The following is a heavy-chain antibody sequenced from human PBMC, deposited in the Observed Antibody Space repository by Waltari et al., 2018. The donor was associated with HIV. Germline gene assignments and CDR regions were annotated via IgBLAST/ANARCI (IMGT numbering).Heavy chain of an antibody. CDR2: VSQNSRV. CDR1: GGSFRGFY. J-gene: IGHJ4*02. V-gene: IGHV4-34*02. Sequence: QVQLQQWGAGLLKPSDTLSLTCAVDGGSFRGFYWTWVRQPPGRALEWIGEVSQNSRVSLDPSVNSRAVLSVDASKNQFSLELKSVTAADTALYFCARRRKWNALLLDAWGQGTLVTVAS. D-gene: IGHD1-1*01. CDR3: ARRRKWNALLLDA.